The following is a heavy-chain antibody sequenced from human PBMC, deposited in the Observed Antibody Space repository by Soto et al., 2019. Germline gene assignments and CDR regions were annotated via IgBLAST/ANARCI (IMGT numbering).Heavy chain of an antibody. CDR1: GFTFSSYA. Sequence: GGSLRLSCAASGFTFSSYAMSWVRQAPGKGLEWVSAISGSGGSTYYADSVKGQFTISRDNSKNTLYLQMNSLRAEDTAVYYCAKDPWGARGVNNWFDPCGQRTLVTVSS. V-gene: IGHV3-23*01. D-gene: IGHD3-10*01. CDR2: ISGSGGST. CDR3: AKDPWGARGVNNWFDP. J-gene: IGHJ5*02.